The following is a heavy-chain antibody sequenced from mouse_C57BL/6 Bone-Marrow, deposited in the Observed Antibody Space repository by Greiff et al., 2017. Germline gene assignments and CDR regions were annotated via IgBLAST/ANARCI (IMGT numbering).Heavy chain of an antibody. D-gene: IGHD2-4*01. V-gene: IGHV1-50*01. Sequence: VQLQQPGAELVKPGASVKLSCKASGYTFTSYWMQWVKQRPGQGLEWIGEIDPSASYTNYNQQFKGKATLTVDTSSSTAYMQLSSLTSEDSAVYYCARSPYDYDVGYDAMDYWGQGTSVTVSS. CDR2: IDPSASYT. CDR3: ARSPYDYDVGYDAMDY. J-gene: IGHJ4*01. CDR1: GYTFTSYW.